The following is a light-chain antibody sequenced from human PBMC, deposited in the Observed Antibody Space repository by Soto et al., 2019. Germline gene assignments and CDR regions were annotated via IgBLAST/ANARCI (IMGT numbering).Light chain of an antibody. J-gene: IGKJ2*01. CDR3: QLYDNSLYT. V-gene: IGKV3-20*01. CDR1: QSVSSSY. Sequence: EIVLTQFPGMLSLSPGERAALSCRASQSVSSSYLAWYQQKPGQPPRLLIYGASSRATGIPDRFNGGGSGTDFTLTISRLEPEDFAVYYCQLYDNSLYTFGQGTKLEIK. CDR2: GAS.